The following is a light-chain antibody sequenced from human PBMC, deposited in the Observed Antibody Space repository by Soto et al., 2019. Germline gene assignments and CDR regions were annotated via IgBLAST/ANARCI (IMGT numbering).Light chain of an antibody. J-gene: IGLJ1*01. CDR3: SSYPSSSTLV. Sequence: QSALTQPASVSGSPGQSITISCTGTSSDVGGYNYVSWYQQHPGKAPKLMIYEVSNRPSGVSNRFSGSKSGNTASLTISGLQAEDEAEYYCSSYPSSSTLVFGTGTKLNVL. CDR1: SSDVGGYNY. CDR2: EVS. V-gene: IGLV2-14*01.